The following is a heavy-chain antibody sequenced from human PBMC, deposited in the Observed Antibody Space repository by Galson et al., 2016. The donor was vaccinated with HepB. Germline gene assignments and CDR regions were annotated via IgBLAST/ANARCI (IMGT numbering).Heavy chain of an antibody. J-gene: IGHJ3*02. CDR1: GDSVSSNNAA. Sequence: CAISGDSVSSNNAAWNRIRQSPSRGLEWLGRTYCRSKWYNDYAVSVKSRITINPDTSKNQFSLQLNSVTPEDTAIYYCATARPGVAAVWSAFDIWGQGTMVTVSS. V-gene: IGHV6-1*01. CDR3: ATARPGVAAVWSAFDI. CDR2: TYCRSKWYN. D-gene: IGHD6-13*01.